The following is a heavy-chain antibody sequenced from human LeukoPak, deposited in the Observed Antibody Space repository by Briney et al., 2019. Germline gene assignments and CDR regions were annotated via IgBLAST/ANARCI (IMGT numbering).Heavy chain of an antibody. CDR2: IWYDGSNK. D-gene: IGHD2-2*01. V-gene: IGHV3-33*01. CDR3: ARDRTYCSSTSCPIDY. CDR1: GFTFSSYV. Sequence: VGSLRLSCAASGFTFSSYVMHWVRQAPGKGLEWVAVIWYDGSNKYYADSVKGRFTISRDNSKNTLYLQMNSLRAEDTAVYYCARDRTYCSSTSCPIDYWGQGTLVTVSS. J-gene: IGHJ4*02.